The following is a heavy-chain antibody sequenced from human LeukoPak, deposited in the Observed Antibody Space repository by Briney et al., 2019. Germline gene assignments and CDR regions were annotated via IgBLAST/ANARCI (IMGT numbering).Heavy chain of an antibody. Sequence: GGSLRLSCAASGFTFSSHDMHWVRQPTGKGLEWVSVIGTAGNTNYTGSVKGRFTISRENAKNSLYLQRDNLRAEDTAVYYCARSKSYSSGWTDFDCWGQGTLVTVPS. CDR2: IGTAGNT. J-gene: IGHJ4*02. V-gene: IGHV3-13*01. CDR1: GFTFSSHD. CDR3: ARSKSYSSGWTDFDC. D-gene: IGHD6-19*01.